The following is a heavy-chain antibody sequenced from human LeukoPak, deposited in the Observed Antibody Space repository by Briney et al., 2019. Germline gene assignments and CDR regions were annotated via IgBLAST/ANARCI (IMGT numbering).Heavy chain of an antibody. D-gene: IGHD3-22*01. V-gene: IGHV4-39*07. CDR1: GGSISSSKYY. Sequence: PSETLSLTCTVSGGSISSSKYYWGWIRQPPGKGLEWIGTIFNNGSTHYNPSLKSRVTISVDTSRNQFSLKLSSVTAADTAVYYCARGGYYYDTSGYYPTFDYWGQGTLVAVSS. J-gene: IGHJ4*02. CDR2: IFNNGST. CDR3: ARGGYYYDTSGYYPTFDY.